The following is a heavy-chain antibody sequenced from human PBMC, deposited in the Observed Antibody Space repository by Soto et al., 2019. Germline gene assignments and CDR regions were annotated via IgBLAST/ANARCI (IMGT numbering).Heavy chain of an antibody. V-gene: IGHV3-72*01. CDR2: SRDKPQGYST. Sequence: EVQLVESGGGLVQPGGSLRLSCAGSGFTLSDHYIDWVRQAPGKSLEWVGRSRDKPQGYSTAYAASVKGRFTTSRDESKNSAYLQMNSLKTEDTAVYYCVRATYFSVSSGYTRCLDYWGQGTLVTVSS. CDR3: VRATYFSVSSGYTRCLDY. J-gene: IGHJ4*02. CDR1: GFTLSDHY. D-gene: IGHD3-22*01.